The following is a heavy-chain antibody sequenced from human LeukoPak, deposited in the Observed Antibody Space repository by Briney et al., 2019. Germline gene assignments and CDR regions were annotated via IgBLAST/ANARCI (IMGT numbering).Heavy chain of an antibody. CDR3: AKGRVGHSPGYYYGNDAFDI. Sequence: QTGGSLRLSCAASGFTVSSYYMNWVRQAPGKELEWVSVIYTGGGRYYADSVRGRFTISRDTSKNMVFLQMNSLRAEDTAVYYCAKGRVGHSPGYYYGNDAFDIWGQGTMVTVSS. V-gene: IGHV3-53*01. J-gene: IGHJ3*02. D-gene: IGHD3-22*01. CDR1: GFTVSSYY. CDR2: IYTGGGR.